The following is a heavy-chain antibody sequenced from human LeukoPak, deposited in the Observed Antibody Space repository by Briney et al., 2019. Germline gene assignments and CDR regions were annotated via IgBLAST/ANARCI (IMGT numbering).Heavy chain of an antibody. J-gene: IGHJ6*02. CDR1: GFTFSSYA. CDR3: ARGGDFWSGYPYYYYYGMDV. D-gene: IGHD3-3*01. Sequence: TGGSLRLSCAASGFTFSSYAMSWVRQAPGKGLEWVSAISGSGGSTYYADSVKGRFTISRDNSKNTLYLQMNSLRAEDTAVYYCARGGDFWSGYPYYYYYGMDVWGQGTTVTVSS. V-gene: IGHV3-23*01. CDR2: ISGSGGST.